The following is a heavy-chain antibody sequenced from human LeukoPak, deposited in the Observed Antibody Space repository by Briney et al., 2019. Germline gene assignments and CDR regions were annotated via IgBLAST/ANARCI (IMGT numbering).Heavy chain of an antibody. Sequence: GGSLRLSCAASGFTLSSYAMSWVRQAPGKGLEWVSAISGSGGSTYYADSVKGRFTISRDNSKNTLYLQMNSLRAEDTAVYYCAKYIAVAGRKLDYWGQGTLVTVSS. CDR1: GFTLSSYA. J-gene: IGHJ4*02. D-gene: IGHD6-19*01. CDR2: ISGSGGST. V-gene: IGHV3-23*01. CDR3: AKYIAVAGRKLDY.